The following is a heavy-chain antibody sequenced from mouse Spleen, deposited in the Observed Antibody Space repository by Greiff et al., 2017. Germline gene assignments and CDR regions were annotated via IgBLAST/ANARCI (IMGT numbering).Heavy chain of an antibody. V-gene: IGHV1-9*01. Sequence: VMLVESGAELMKPGASVKISCKATGYTFSSYWIEWVKQRPGHGLEWIGEILPGSGSTNYNEKFKGKATFTADTSSNTAYMQLSSLTSEDSAVYYCARWNGHWYFDVWGAGTTVTVSS. CDR2: ILPGSGST. CDR3: ARWNGHWYFDV. J-gene: IGHJ1*01. CDR1: GYTFSSYW. D-gene: IGHD1-2*01.